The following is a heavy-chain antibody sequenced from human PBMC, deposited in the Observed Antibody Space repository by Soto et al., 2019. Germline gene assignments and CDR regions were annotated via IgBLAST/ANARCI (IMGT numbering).Heavy chain of an antibody. CDR3: ARVVVGIAVAGTGNYLDY. J-gene: IGHJ4*02. CDR1: GFTFSSYA. CDR2: ISYDGSNK. D-gene: IGHD6-19*01. Sequence: GGSLRLSCAASGFTFSSYAMHWVRQAPGKGLEWVAVISYDGSNKYYADSVKGRFTISIDNSKNTLYLQMNSLRAEDTAVYYCARVVVGIAVAGTGNYLDYWGQGTLVTFSS. V-gene: IGHV3-30-3*01.